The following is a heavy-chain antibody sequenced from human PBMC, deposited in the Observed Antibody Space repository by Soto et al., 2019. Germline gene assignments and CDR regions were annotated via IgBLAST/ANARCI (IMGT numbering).Heavy chain of an antibody. D-gene: IGHD3-22*01. CDR3: ARSGEASESSGYLACDV. Sequence: QLQLQESGSGLVKPSQTLSLTCALSGGSISSGSYSWGWMRQPPGKGLEWIGNVYHSGGGSYSPSRKSRVTLSVDKSNSPSSLKLDSVTAADTAVYYCARSGEASESSGYLACDVWGQGTMVTVSS. J-gene: IGHJ3*01. CDR1: GGSISSGSYS. V-gene: IGHV4-30-2*01. CDR2: VYHSGGG.